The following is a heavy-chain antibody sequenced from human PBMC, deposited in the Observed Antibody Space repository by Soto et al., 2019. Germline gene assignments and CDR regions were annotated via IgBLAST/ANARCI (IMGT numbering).Heavy chain of an antibody. V-gene: IGHV1-46*01. CDR1: GYTFTSYY. Sequence: ASVKVSCKASGYTFTSYYMHWVRQAPGQGLEWMGIINPNSGSTSYAQKFQGSVTMSRDTPTSTVYMELSSLRSEDTAVYYCARDIMGTNYYYYGMDVWGQGTTVTVSS. CDR2: INPNSGST. D-gene: IGHD2-8*01. CDR3: ARDIMGTNYYYYGMDV. J-gene: IGHJ6*02.